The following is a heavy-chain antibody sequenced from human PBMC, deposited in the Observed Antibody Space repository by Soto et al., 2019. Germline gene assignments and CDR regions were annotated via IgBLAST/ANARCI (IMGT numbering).Heavy chain of an antibody. D-gene: IGHD2-21*02. CDR2: IYWDDDK. CDR1: GFSFSSIGEG. J-gene: IGHJ6*01. CDR3: VQSRCGGDCFQSYSSRSYYGLDV. V-gene: IGHV2-5*02. Sequence: QITLKESGPTLVKPTQTLTLTCTFPGFSFSSIGEGVGWIRQPPGKALEWLALIYWDDDKRYSPSLKSRLTITKDTTKNQVFLTMTNIDPVDTATYYCVQSRCGGDCFQSYSSRSYYGLDVWGQGTTVTVSS.